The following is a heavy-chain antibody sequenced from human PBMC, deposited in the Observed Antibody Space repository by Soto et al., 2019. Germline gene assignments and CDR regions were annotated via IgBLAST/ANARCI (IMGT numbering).Heavy chain of an antibody. CDR3: ARDSVTYDAFDI. J-gene: IGHJ3*02. V-gene: IGHV4-31*03. Sequence: QVQLQESGPGLVKPSQTLSLTCTVSGGSISSGGYYWSWIRQHPGKGLEWIGYISYSGGTYYNPSLESRVTISVDTSKNQFSLKLSSVTAADTALYYCARDSVTYDAFDIWGQGTMVTVSS. D-gene: IGHD2-21*02. CDR2: ISYSGGT. CDR1: GGSISSGGYY.